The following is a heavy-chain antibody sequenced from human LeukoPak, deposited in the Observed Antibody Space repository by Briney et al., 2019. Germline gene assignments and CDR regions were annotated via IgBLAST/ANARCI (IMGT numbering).Heavy chain of an antibody. CDR2: IYYSGST. D-gene: IGHD3-10*01. CDR3: ARGETYYYGSGSISYFDY. J-gene: IGHJ4*02. Sequence: SETLSLTRTVSGGSISSGDYYWSWIRQPPGKGLEWIGYIYYSGSTYYNPSLKSRVTISVDTSKNQFSLKLSSVTAADTAVYYCARGETYYYGSGSISYFDYWGQGTLVTVSS. V-gene: IGHV4-30-4*01. CDR1: GGSISSGDYY.